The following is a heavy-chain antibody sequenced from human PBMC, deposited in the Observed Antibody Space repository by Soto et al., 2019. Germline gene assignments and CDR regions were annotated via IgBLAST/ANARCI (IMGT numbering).Heavy chain of an antibody. Sequence: SETLSLTCAGYGGSISGYYWSWIRQPPGKGLEWIGEINQSGVTNYNPSLKSRVTMSEDTSKNQFSLKLTSVTATDTAIYYCSRGGRGGSRPTNSWGQGTLVTVSS. CDR2: INQSGVT. CDR3: SRGGRGGSRPTNS. CDR1: GGSISGYY. J-gene: IGHJ4*02. V-gene: IGHV4-34*01. D-gene: IGHD3-10*01.